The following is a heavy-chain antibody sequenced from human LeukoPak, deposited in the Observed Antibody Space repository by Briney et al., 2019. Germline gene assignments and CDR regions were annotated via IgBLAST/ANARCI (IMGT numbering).Heavy chain of an antibody. Sequence: GGSLRLSCAASGFTFRSYAMSWVRQAPGKGLEWVSAISGSGGSTYYADSVKGRFTISRDTSKNTLYLQMNSLRAEDTAVYYCAKGWGVQLEGXDXXXIWGXGTXXT. D-gene: IGHD1-1*01. CDR2: ISGSGGST. CDR1: GFTFRSYA. CDR3: AKGWGVQLEGXDXXXI. J-gene: IGHJ3*02. V-gene: IGHV3-23*01.